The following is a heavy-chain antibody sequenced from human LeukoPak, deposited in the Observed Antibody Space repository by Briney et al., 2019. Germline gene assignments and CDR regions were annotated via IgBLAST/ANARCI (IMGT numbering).Heavy chain of an antibody. V-gene: IGHV3-53*01. Sequence: GGSLRLSCAASGFTVSSNYMSWVRQAPGKGLEWVSVIYSGGSTYYADSLKGRFTISRDNSKNTLYLQMNSLRAEDTAVYYCARGMVIGTSLPSDYMDVWGKGTTVTVSS. CDR3: ARGMVIGTSLPSDYMDV. J-gene: IGHJ6*03. CDR2: IYSGGST. CDR1: GFTVSSNY. D-gene: IGHD2-2*01.